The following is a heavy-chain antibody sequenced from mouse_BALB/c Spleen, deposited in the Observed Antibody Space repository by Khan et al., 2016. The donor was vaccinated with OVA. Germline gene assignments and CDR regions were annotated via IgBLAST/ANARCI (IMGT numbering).Heavy chain of an antibody. V-gene: IGHV2-6-1*01. Sequence: VQLQESGPDPVAPSQSLSITCTISGFSLTSYGVHWVRQPAGKGLEWLVVIWSDGRTTYNSALKSRLSISKDNSKSQVFLKVNSLQTDDTAIYYCARQVYPGYFDVWGAGTTVTVSS. CDR2: IWSDGRT. J-gene: IGHJ1*01. D-gene: IGHD2-1*01. CDR1: GFSLTSYG. CDR3: ARQVYPGYFDV.